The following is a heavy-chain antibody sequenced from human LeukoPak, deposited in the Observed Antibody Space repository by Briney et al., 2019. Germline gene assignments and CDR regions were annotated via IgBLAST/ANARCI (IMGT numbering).Heavy chain of an antibody. CDR2: INHSGST. J-gene: IGHJ5*02. V-gene: IGHV4-34*01. Sequence: PSETLSLTCAVYGGSFSGYYWSWIRQPPGKGLEWIGEINHSGSTNYNPSLKSRVTISVDTSKNQFSLKLSSVTAAATAVYYCARGGRVAAAGRYNWFDPWGQGNLVTVSS. CDR3: ARGGRVAAAGRYNWFDP. D-gene: IGHD6-13*01. CDR1: GGSFSGYY.